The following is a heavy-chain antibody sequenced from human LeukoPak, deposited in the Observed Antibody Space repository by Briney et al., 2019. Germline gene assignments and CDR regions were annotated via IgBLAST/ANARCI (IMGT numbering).Heavy chain of an antibody. D-gene: IGHD3-3*01. V-gene: IGHV3-30*02. J-gene: IGHJ4*02. Sequence: PGGSLRLSCAASGFTFSSYGMHWVRQAPGRGLEWVAFIRYDGSNKYYADSVKGRFTISRDNSKNTLYLQMNSLRAEDTAVDYCAKDGRITIFGVVILFDYWGQGTLVTVSS. CDR1: GFTFSSYG. CDR3: AKDGRITIFGVVILFDY. CDR2: IRYDGSNK.